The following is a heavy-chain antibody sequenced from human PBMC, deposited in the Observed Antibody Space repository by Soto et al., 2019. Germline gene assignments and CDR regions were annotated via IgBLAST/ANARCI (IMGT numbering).Heavy chain of an antibody. Sequence: PSETLSLTCTVSGGSISSGGYYWSWIRQHPGKGLEWIGYIYYSGSTYYNPSLKSRVTISVDTSKNQFSLKLSSVTAADTAVYYCVREGYHNWFDPWGQGTLVTVSS. CDR2: IYYSGST. J-gene: IGHJ5*02. CDR1: GGSISSGGYY. D-gene: IGHD6-13*01. V-gene: IGHV4-31*03. CDR3: VREGYHNWFDP.